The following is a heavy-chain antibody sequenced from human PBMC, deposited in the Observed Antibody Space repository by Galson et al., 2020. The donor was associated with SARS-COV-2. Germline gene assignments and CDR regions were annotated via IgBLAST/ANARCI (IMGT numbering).Heavy chain of an antibody. V-gene: IGHV1-24*01. CDR2: FDPEDGET. Sequence: ASVKVSCKVSGYTLTELSMHCVRQAPGKGLVWMGGFDPEDGETIYAQKFQGRDTMTEDTSTDTAYMELSSLRSEDTAVYYCAKDKGITIFGVAPDYYGMDVWGQGTTVTVSS. CDR1: GYTLTELS. D-gene: IGHD3-3*01. J-gene: IGHJ6*02. CDR3: AKDKGITIFGVAPDYYGMDV.